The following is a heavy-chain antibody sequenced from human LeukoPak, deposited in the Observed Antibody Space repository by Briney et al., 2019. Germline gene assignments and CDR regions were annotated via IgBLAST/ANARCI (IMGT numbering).Heavy chain of an antibody. D-gene: IGHD3-22*01. Sequence: PGGSLRLSCAASGFTFSSYAMSWVRQAPGKGLEWVSAISGSGGSTYYADSGKGRFTISRDNSKNTLYLQMNSLRAEDTAVYYCAKDRNYYDSSGYYLPDAFDIWGQGTMVNVSS. V-gene: IGHV3-23*01. CDR1: GFTFSSYA. CDR3: AKDRNYYDSSGYYLPDAFDI. J-gene: IGHJ3*02. CDR2: ISGSGGST.